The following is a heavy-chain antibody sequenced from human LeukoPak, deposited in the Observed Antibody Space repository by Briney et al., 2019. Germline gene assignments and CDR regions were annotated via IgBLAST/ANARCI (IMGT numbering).Heavy chain of an antibody. D-gene: IGHD6-25*01. Sequence: GGSLRLSCAASGFTFSSYTMNWVRQPPGKGPEWVSNIGTSSTTIYYADSVKGRFTISRGNAKNSLYLQMNSLRADDTAVYYCARFAAGGSYYYYMDVWGKGTTVTVSS. V-gene: IGHV3-48*01. CDR1: GFTFSSYT. J-gene: IGHJ6*03. CDR2: IGTSSTTI. CDR3: ARFAAGGSYYYYMDV.